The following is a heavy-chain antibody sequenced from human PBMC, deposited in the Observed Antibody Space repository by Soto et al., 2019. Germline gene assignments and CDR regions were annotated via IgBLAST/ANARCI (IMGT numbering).Heavy chain of an antibody. Sequence: SETLSLTCAVYGGSFSGYYWSWIRQPPGKGLEWIGEINHSGSTNYNPSLKSRVTISVDTSKNQFSLKLSSVTAADTAVYYCARGPYVTLLHHLPRPFHFDYWGQGTLVTVSS. V-gene: IGHV4-34*01. CDR2: INHSGST. CDR3: ARGPYVTLLHHLPRPFHFDY. D-gene: IGHD2-2*02. CDR1: GGSFSGYY. J-gene: IGHJ4*02.